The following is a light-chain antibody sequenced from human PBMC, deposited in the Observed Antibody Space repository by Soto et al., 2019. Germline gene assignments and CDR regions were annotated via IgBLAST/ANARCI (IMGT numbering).Light chain of an antibody. Sequence: QSALTQPASVSGSPGQSITISCTGTSSDVGGYNYVSWYQQHPDKAPKLMIYDVTNRPSGVSNRLSGSKSGNTASLTISGLQAEDEADYYCSSYTSSSTYVFGTGTKSPS. V-gene: IGLV2-14*01. CDR3: SSYTSSSTYV. CDR2: DVT. J-gene: IGLJ1*01. CDR1: SSDVGGYNY.